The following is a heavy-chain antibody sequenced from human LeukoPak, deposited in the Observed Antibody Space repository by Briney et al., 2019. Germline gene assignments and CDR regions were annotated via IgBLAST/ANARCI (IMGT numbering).Heavy chain of an antibody. CDR1: GGSISSYY. CDR2: IYYSGST. D-gene: IGHD3-3*01. CDR3: ARDRLYDFWSGYYYGMDV. J-gene: IGHJ6*02. Sequence: SETLSLTCTVSGGSISSYYWSWIRQPPGKGLEWIGYIYYSGSTNYNPSLKSRSTISVDTSKNQFSLKLSSVTAADTAVYYCARDRLYDFWSGYYYGMDVWGQGTTVTVSS. V-gene: IGHV4-59*01.